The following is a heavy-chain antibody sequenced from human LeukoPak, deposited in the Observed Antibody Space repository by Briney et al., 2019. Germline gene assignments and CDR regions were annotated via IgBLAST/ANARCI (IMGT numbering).Heavy chain of an antibody. D-gene: IGHD6-19*01. J-gene: IGHJ4*02. V-gene: IGHV3-9*01. Sequence: GGSLRLSCAASGFTFDDYAKHWVRHAPGKGLEWVSGISWNSGSIGYADSVKGRFTISRDNAKNSLYLQMNSLRAEDTALYYCAKDTEAVAGAYTFDYWGQGTLVTVSS. CDR1: GFTFDDYA. CDR3: AKDTEAVAGAYTFDY. CDR2: ISWNSGSI.